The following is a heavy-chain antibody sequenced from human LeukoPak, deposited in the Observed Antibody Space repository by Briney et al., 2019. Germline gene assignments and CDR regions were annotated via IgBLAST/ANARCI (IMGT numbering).Heavy chain of an antibody. CDR2: INHSGST. Sequence: SETLSLTCTISGGSVSDYYWSWIRQPPGKGLEWIGEINHSGSTNYNPSLKSRVTISVDTSKNQFSLKLSSVTAADTAVYYCARGRYYGSGSYYRRWFDPWGQGTLVTVSS. CDR1: GGSVSDYY. D-gene: IGHD3-10*01. CDR3: ARGRYYGSGSYYRRWFDP. J-gene: IGHJ5*02. V-gene: IGHV4-34*01.